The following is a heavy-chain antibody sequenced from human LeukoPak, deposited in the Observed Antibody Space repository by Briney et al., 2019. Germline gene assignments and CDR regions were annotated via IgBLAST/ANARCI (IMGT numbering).Heavy chain of an antibody. CDR3: ARAIGSGSYYHY. Sequence: ASVECSCTASGYTFTSYGISWVRQATGQGLEWMGWISAYNGNTNYAQKLQGRVTMTTDTSTSTAYMELRSLRSDDTAVYYCARAIGSGSYYHYWGQGTLVTVSS. D-gene: IGHD3-10*01. V-gene: IGHV1-18*01. CDR2: ISAYNGNT. CDR1: GYTFTSYG. J-gene: IGHJ4*02.